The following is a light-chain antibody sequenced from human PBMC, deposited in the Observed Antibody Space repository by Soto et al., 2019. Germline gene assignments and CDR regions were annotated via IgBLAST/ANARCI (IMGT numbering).Light chain of an antibody. CDR1: NIGDKR. CDR2: YDS. V-gene: IGLV3-21*04. CDR3: QVWDIMTDNYV. Sequence: SYELTQPPSVSVAPEKTATIPCGGNNIGDKRVHWYRQKPGQAPVLLISYDSDRPSGIPERFSGSSSGNTATLTISRVEAGDEADYYCQVWDIMTDNYVFGGGTKLTVL. J-gene: IGLJ1*01.